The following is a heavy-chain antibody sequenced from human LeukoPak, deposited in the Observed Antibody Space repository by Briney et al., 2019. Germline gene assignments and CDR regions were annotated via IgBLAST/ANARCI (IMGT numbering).Heavy chain of an antibody. Sequence: PGGSLRLSCAASGFTFSSYSMNWVRQAPGKGLEWVSYISSRSITIYYADSVKGRFTISRDNAKKSLYLQMNSLRAEDTAVYYCARDSGVGPCLFCSGFDIWGQGTMVTVSS. J-gene: IGHJ3*02. D-gene: IGHD2-15*01. V-gene: IGHV3-48*01. CDR2: ISSRSITI. CDR3: ARDSGVGPCLFCSGFDI. CDR1: GFTFSSYS.